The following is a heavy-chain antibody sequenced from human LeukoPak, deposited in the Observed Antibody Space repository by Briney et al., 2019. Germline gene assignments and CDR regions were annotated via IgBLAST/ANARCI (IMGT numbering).Heavy chain of an antibody. D-gene: IGHD6-19*01. CDR1: GYTFIGYN. Sequence: GASVKVSCKASGYTFIGYNMHWLRQAPGQGLEWMGWINPNSGGTNYAQKFQGRVTMTRDTSISTGYMELGRLRFDDTAVYYCASEVGPGYSSGWYHYWGQGTLVTVSS. V-gene: IGHV1-2*02. CDR3: ASEVGPGYSSGWYHY. CDR2: INPNSGGT. J-gene: IGHJ4*02.